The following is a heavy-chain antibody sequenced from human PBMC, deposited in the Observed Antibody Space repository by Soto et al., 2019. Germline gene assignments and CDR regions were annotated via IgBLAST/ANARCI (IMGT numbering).Heavy chain of an antibody. CDR1: GFSFSTSW. V-gene: IGHV3-7*04. CDR3: GGGAGY. Sequence: EVQVVESGGGLVQPGGSLRLSCAASGFSFSTSWMSWLRQAPGKGLEWVANIKKDGSEKYYVDSVKGRFTISRDNAKNSMYLQMNTLGAEDTAMYYCGGGAGYWGQGTLVTVSS. J-gene: IGHJ4*02. CDR2: IKKDGSEK.